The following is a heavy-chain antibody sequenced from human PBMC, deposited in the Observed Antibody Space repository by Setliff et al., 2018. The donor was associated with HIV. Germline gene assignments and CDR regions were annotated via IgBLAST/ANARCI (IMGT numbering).Heavy chain of an antibody. CDR2: IIPLYGTA. CDR1: GGTFGNSA. V-gene: IGHV1-69*13. D-gene: IGHD6-6*01. CDR3: AREVAARPYFDF. J-gene: IGHJ4*02. Sequence: SVKVSCKASGGTFGNSAISWVRQAPGQGLEWLGRIIPLYGTANYAQKLQGRVTITADESTNTAFLELDSLRSEDTAVYYCAREVAARPYFDFWGQGTLVTVSS.